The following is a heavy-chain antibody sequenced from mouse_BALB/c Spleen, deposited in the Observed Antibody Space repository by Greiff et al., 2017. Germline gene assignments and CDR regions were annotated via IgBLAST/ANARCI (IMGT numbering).Heavy chain of an antibody. J-gene: IGHJ3*01. Sequence: QVQLQQSGPGLVQPSQSLSITCTVSGFSLTSYGVHWVRQSPGKGLEWLGVIWSGGSTDYNAAFISRLSISKDNSKSQVFFKMNSLQANDTAIYYCARGGGNYYGSWFAYWGQGTLVTVSA. CDR2: IWSGGST. CDR3: ARGGGNYYGSWFAY. CDR1: GFSLTSYG. V-gene: IGHV2-2*02. D-gene: IGHD1-2*01.